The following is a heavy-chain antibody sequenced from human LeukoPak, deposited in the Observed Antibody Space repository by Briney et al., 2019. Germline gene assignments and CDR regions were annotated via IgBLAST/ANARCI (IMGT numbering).Heavy chain of an antibody. CDR2: IYYSGST. Sequence: PSETLSLTCTVSGGSISSYYWSWIRQPPGKGLEWIGYIYYSGSTNYNPSLKSRVTISVDTSKNQFSLKLSSVTAADTAVYYCARGATDTTRWFDPWGQGTLVTVSS. CDR3: ARGATDTTRWFDP. V-gene: IGHV4-59*01. D-gene: IGHD1-7*01. CDR1: GGSISSYY. J-gene: IGHJ5*02.